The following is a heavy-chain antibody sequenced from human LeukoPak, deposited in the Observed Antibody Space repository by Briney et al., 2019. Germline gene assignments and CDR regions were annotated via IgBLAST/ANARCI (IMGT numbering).Heavy chain of an antibody. J-gene: IGHJ4*02. Sequence: AASVKVSCKASGGTFSSYAISWVRQTPGQGLEWMGWISAYNGNTNYAQKLQGRVTMTTDTSTSTAYMELRSLRSDDTAVYYCARSGSVLDYWGQGTLVTVSS. V-gene: IGHV1-18*01. CDR1: GGTFSSYA. D-gene: IGHD5/OR15-5a*01. CDR3: ARSGSVLDY. CDR2: ISAYNGNT.